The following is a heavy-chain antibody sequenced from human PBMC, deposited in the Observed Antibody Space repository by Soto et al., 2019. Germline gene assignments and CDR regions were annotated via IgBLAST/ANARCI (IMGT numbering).Heavy chain of an antibody. D-gene: IGHD6-13*01. CDR3: AKDLARGSSWYRGGYFDY. J-gene: IGHJ4*02. CDR2: ISGSGGST. Sequence: EVQLLESGGGLVQPGGSLRLSCAASGFTFSSYAMSWVRQAPGKGLEWVPAISGSGGSTYYADSVKGRFTISRDNSKNTLYLQMNSLRAEDTAVYYCAKDLARGSSWYRGGYFDYWGQGTLVTVSS. V-gene: IGHV3-23*01. CDR1: GFTFSSYA.